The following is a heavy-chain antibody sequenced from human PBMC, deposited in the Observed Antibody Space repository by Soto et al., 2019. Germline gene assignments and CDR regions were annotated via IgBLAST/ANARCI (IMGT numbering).Heavy chain of an antibody. D-gene: IGHD3-3*01. CDR1: GFTFSSYA. J-gene: IGHJ4*02. CDR3: AKDLKLAAFWSGYPYDY. Sequence: GGSLRLSCAASGFTFSSYAMSWVRQAPGKGLKWVSAISGSGGSTYYADSVKGRFTISRDNSKNTLYLQMNSLRAEDTAVYYCAKDLKLAAFWSGYPYDYWGQGTLVTVSS. V-gene: IGHV3-23*01. CDR2: ISGSGGST.